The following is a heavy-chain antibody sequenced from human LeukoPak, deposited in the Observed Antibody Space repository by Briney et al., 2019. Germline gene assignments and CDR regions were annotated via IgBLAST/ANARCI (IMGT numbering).Heavy chain of an antibody. CDR1: GYTFTSYD. V-gene: IGHV1-8*01. D-gene: IGHD5-18*01. Sequence: ASVKVSCKASGYTFTSYDINWVRQATGQGLEWMGWMNPNSGNTGYAQKFQGRVTMTRNTSISTAYMELSSLRSEDTAVYYCARGRRCSYAWGYWGQGTLVTVSS. CDR2: MNPNSGNT. CDR3: ARGRRCSYAWGY. J-gene: IGHJ4*02.